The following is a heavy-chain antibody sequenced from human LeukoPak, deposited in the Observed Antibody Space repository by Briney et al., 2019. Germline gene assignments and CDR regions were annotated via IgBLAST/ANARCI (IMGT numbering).Heavy chain of an antibody. CDR3: ATDRLYRETYYYYDSGMDG. V-gene: IGHV3-43*02. J-gene: IGHJ6*01. D-gene: IGHD2/OR15-2a*01. CDR1: GFTSADYA. CDR2: ISGEGGST. Sequence: RGSLRPSCAASGFTSADYAMHCVRHAPGKGLEWVALISGEGGSTYYAGSVKGRFILSRDNSKNSLYLPMNSLRTEDTALYYCATDRLYRETYYYYDSGMDGWGQGTTVTVSA.